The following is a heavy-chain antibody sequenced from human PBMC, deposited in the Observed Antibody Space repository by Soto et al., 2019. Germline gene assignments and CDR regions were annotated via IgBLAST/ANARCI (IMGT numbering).Heavy chain of an antibody. D-gene: IGHD6-13*01. V-gene: IGHV3-30*18. CDR3: AKDRAYGYRPWYFDY. CDR1: GFTFSSYG. J-gene: IGHJ4*02. Sequence: QVQLVESGGGVVQPGRSLRLSCAASGFTFSSYGMHWVRQAPGKGLEWVAVISYDGSNKYYADSVKGRFTISRDNSKNRLYLQMNSLRAEDTAVYYCAKDRAYGYRPWYFDYWGQGTLVPVSS. CDR2: ISYDGSNK.